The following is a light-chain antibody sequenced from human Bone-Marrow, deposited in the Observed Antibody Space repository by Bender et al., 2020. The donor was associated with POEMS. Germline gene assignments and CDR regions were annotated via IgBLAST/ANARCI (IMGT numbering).Light chain of an antibody. CDR3: AVWDDSLNGWV. CDR1: SSNIGAHA. CDR2: SSH. Sequence: QSVLTQPPSASGTPGQRVTISCSGGSSNIGAHAVNWYQHLPGTAPKLLIYSSHRRPSGIPERFSGSTSGNTATLTISGTQPLDEAEYYCAVWDDSLNGWVFGGGTKLTVL. J-gene: IGLJ3*02. V-gene: IGLV1-44*01.